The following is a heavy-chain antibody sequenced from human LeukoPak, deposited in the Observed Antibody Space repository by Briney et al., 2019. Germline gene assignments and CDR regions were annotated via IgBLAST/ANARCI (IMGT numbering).Heavy chain of an antibody. J-gene: IGHJ2*01. CDR3: AREMSDTVTWGWYFDL. V-gene: IGHV3-13*01. D-gene: IGHD4-17*01. CDR1: GLSFSSCD. CDR2: IGTKGDT. Sequence: GGSLRLSCAASGLSFSSCDMHWVRQATGKGLEWVSAIGTKGDTYYSDSVRGRFTISRENGKNSLYLQMNSLRAGDTAVYYCAREMSDTVTWGWYFDLWGRGTLVTVSS.